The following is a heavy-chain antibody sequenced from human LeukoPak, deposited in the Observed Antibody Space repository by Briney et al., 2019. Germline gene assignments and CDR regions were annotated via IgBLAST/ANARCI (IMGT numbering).Heavy chain of an antibody. D-gene: IGHD1-26*01. CDR3: AGGSGSPDY. J-gene: IGHJ4*02. CDR1: GYTFTFYY. V-gene: IGHV1-46*01. CDR2: INPAGGST. Sequence: ASVKVSCKASGYTFTFYYMHWVRQAPGQGLEWMGIINPAGGSTTYAQKFQGRLTMTRDTSTSTVSMELSSLKPEDTALYYCAGGSGSPDYWGQGTLVTVSS.